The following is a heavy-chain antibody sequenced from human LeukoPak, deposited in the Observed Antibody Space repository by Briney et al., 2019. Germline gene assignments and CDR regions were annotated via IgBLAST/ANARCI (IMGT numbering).Heavy chain of an antibody. CDR3: VREGPPQGRPWSGWYPFDF. CDR2: IRGDGSER. CDR1: GFTFSSYW. Sequence: SGGSLRLSCAASGFTFSSYWMTWVRQAPGKGLEWVANIRGDGSERFYVGYLKGRFTISRDNAKNSLYLRMNSLRVDDTAVYYCVREGPPQGRPWSGWYPFDFWGQGILVTVSS. V-gene: IGHV3-7*01. D-gene: IGHD3-3*01. J-gene: IGHJ4*02.